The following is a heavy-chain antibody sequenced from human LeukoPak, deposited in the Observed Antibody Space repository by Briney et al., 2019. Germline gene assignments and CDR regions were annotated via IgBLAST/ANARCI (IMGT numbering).Heavy chain of an antibody. V-gene: IGHV1-46*01. J-gene: IGHJ4*02. Sequence: ASVKVSCEASGYTFTSYYIHWVRQAPGQGLEWMGIINPSGGTTVYAQNFQGRVIMTRDTSTSTVHMDLSSLRSEDAAVYYRAREPRPVGATSFGYYFDYWGQGTLVTVSS. CDR3: AREPRPVGATSFGYYFDY. CDR2: INPSGGTT. D-gene: IGHD1-26*01. CDR1: GYTFTSYY.